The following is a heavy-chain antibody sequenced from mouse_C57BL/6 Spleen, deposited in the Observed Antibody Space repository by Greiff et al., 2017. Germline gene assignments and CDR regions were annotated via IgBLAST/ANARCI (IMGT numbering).Heavy chain of an antibody. CDR3: ARDGGNWYFDV. V-gene: IGHV5-4*01. CDR2: ISDGGSYT. Sequence: DVMLVESGGGLVKPGGSLKLSCAASGFTFSSYAMSWVRQTPEKRLEWVATISDGGSYTYYPDNVKGRFTISRDNAKNNLYLQMSHLKSEDIAMYYCARDGGNWYFDVWGTGTTVTVSS. J-gene: IGHJ1*03. CDR1: GFTFSSYA.